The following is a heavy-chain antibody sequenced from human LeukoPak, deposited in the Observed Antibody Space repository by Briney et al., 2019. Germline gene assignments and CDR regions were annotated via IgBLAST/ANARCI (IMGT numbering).Heavy chain of an antibody. J-gene: IGHJ4*02. D-gene: IGHD4-11*01. CDR1: GGAISGYY. V-gene: IGHV4-59*01. Sequence: SETLSLTCTVSGGAISGYYWSWLRRPPGKGLEWIGHIYYSGTTKYNPSLRSRVIILVDTSKNQFSLKVSSVTAADTAVYYWSREGVTKYYFDYWGQGTLVTVSS. CDR2: IYYSGTT. CDR3: SREGVTKYYFDY.